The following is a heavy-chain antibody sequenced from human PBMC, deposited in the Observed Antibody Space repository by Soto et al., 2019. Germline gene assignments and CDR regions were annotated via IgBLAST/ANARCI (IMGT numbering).Heavy chain of an antibody. CDR3: ATKTPRYSSGGGWFDP. Sequence: QVQLQESGPGLVKPSGTLSLTCAVSSGSISSSNWWSWVRQPPGKGLEWIGESYHSGSTNYNPSLKSRVTISVDKSKNQFSLKLSSVTAADTAVYYCATKTPRYSSGGGWFDPWGQGTLVTVSS. CDR2: SYHSGST. D-gene: IGHD6-19*01. CDR1: SGSISSSNW. V-gene: IGHV4-4*02. J-gene: IGHJ5*02.